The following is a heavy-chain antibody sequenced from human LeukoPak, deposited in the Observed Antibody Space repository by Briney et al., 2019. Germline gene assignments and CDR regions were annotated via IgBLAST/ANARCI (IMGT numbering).Heavy chain of an antibody. D-gene: IGHD3-16*01. CDR3: ARGNPNHVGRTFDY. CDR1: GGSFSGYY. Sequence: SETLSLTCAVYGGSFSGYYWSWIRQPPGKGLEWIGEINHSGSTNYNPSLKSRVTTSVDTSKNQFSLKLSSVTAADTAVYYCARGNPNHVGRTFDYWGQGTLVTVSS. V-gene: IGHV4-34*01. J-gene: IGHJ4*02. CDR2: INHSGST.